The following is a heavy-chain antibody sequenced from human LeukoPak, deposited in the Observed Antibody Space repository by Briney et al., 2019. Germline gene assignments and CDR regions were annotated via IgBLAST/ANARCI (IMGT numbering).Heavy chain of an antibody. J-gene: IGHJ6*03. CDR3: ARGRLDMRLRFSPYYYYYYMDV. Sequence: GASVKVSCKVSGYTLTELSVHWVRQAPGKGLEWMGNFDPKDGDTIYAQRFQGRVAMTEDTSTHTAYMELSSLRFEDTAVYYCARGRLDMRLRFSPYYYYYYMDVWGKGTTVTISS. CDR1: GYTLTELS. V-gene: IGHV1-24*01. D-gene: IGHD5-12*01. CDR2: FDPKDGDT.